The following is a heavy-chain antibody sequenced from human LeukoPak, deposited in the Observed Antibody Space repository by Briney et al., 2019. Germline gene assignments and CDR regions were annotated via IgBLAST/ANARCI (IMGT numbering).Heavy chain of an antibody. CDR2: IQNSART. D-gene: IGHD4-11*01. CDR3: ATDYSNFYGMDV. V-gene: IGHV4-59*11. Sequence: SGTLSLTCTVSGDSINSLDLWSWIRQPPGKGLEWIGYIQNSARTNYNPSLESRVTISVDSSKDQFSLRLSSVTAADTAVYYCATDYSNFYGMDVWGQGTTVTVSS. CDR1: GDSINSLDL. J-gene: IGHJ6*02.